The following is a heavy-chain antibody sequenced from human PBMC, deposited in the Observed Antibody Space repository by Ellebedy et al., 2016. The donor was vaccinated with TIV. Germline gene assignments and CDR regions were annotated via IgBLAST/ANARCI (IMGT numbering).Heavy chain of an antibody. D-gene: IGHD6-13*01. V-gene: IGHV4-4*02. CDR3: TRHFSGSWNRD. J-gene: IGHJ4*02. CDR1: GDSLSSTSIW. Sequence: SETLSLTXAVSGDSLSSTSIWWTWVRQSPGKGLEWIGEISHSGSTNYNPSLKSRVTISADMSKNQFSLRLNSVTAADTAVYFCTRHFSGSWNRDWGQGTLVTVSS. CDR2: ISHSGST.